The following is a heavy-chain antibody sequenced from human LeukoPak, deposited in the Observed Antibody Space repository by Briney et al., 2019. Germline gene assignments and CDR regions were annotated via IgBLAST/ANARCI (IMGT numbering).Heavy chain of an antibody. CDR1: GGSISSSSYY. D-gene: IGHD3-10*01. CDR2: IYYSGST. CDR3: ARQRGSGSYPGSPDY. Sequence: SETLSLTCTVSGGSISSSSYYWGWIRQPPGKGLEWIGSIYYSGSTYYNPSLKSRVTISVDTSKNQFSLKLRSVTATDTAVYYFARQRGSGSYPGSPDYWGHGTLVT. V-gene: IGHV4-39*01. J-gene: IGHJ4*01.